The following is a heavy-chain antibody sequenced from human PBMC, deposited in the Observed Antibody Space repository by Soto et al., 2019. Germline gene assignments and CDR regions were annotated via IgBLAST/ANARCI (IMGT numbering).Heavy chain of an antibody. CDR1: EYTFANHD. CDR2: MNPNSGNS. CDR3: ASGWGRWPHEKPGDY. V-gene: IGHV1-8*01. J-gene: IGHJ4*02. Sequence: QVQLVQSGAELKEPGASVKVSCTASEYTFANHDINWVRQAPGRGLEWMGWMNPNSGNSGFAQKFQDRVTMTRDTSRDTAYMELRTLRSQDTAVYYCASGWGRWPHEKPGDYWGQGTLVTVS. D-gene: IGHD3-16*01.